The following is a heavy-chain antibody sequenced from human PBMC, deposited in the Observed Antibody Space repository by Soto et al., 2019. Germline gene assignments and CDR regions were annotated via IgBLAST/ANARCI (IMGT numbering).Heavy chain of an antibody. V-gene: IGHV3-53*01. CDR2: IWTSGST. J-gene: IGHJ3*01. Sequence: EVQLVESGGGLIQPGGSLRLSCEASGFTFSSNDMNWVRQAPGKGLEWVSLIWTSGSTAYADSVKGRFTIFRDNSKSALYLHRRSLRAEDTAVYYCATRPLLRGAPWGKGTMVTVSS. CDR1: GFTFSSND. CDR3: ATRPLLRGAP. D-gene: IGHD3-16*01.